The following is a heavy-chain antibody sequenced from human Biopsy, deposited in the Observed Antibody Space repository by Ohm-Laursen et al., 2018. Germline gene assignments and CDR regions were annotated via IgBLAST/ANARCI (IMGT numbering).Heavy chain of an antibody. V-gene: IGHV2-70*04. CDR3: ARTRAHNFGALEF. CDR2: IDWDDDK. Sequence: TQTLTLTCSFPGFSLSSTGMRISWVRQPPGKALDCLGRIDWDDDKFYSPSLETRLPLSKDPTTNQVVLTLTDVDPEDTATYYCARTRAHNFGALEFWGQGILVTVSS. CDR1: GFSLSSTGMR. J-gene: IGHJ4*01. D-gene: IGHD1-1*01.